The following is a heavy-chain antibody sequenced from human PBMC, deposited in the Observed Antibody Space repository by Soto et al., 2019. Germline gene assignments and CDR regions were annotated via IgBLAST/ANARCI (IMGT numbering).Heavy chain of an antibody. CDR2: TFYRSKWTT. J-gene: IGHJ3*01. D-gene: IGHD3-10*01. CDR3: ARSYGVGALDF. Sequence: SQTLSLTCAISGDSVSSKSDAWNWIRQSPSGGLEWLGRTFYRSKWTTDYSVSVKSRIIINPDTSKNQFSLQLNSVTPEDTAVDYCARSYGVGALDFWGQGTMVTV. V-gene: IGHV6-1*01. CDR1: GDSVSSKSDA.